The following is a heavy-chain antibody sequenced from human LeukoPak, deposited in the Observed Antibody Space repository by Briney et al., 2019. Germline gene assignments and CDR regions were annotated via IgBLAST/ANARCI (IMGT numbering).Heavy chain of an antibody. CDR2: ISSSSSYI. Sequence: GGSLRLSCAASGFTFSSYSMNWVRQAPGTGLEWVSSISSSSSYIYYADSVKGRFTISRDNAKNSLYLQMNSLRAEDTAVYYCAREGVVRAIGYWGQGTLVTVSS. CDR3: AREGVVRAIGY. J-gene: IGHJ4*02. V-gene: IGHV3-21*01. CDR1: GFTFSSYS. D-gene: IGHD1-26*01.